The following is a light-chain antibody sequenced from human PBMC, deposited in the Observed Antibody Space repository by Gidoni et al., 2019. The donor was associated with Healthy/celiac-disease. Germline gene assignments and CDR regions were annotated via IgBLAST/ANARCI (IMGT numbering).Light chain of an antibody. J-gene: IGKJ2*01. CDR2: GAS. Sequence: IVLTQSPGSLSLSPGERATLSCRASQSVSSSYLAWYQQKPGQAPRLLIYGASSRATGIPDRFSGSGSGTDFTLTISRLDPEDFAVYYCQQYGSSPYTFXQXTKLEIK. CDR1: QSVSSSY. CDR3: QQYGSSPYT. V-gene: IGKV3-20*01.